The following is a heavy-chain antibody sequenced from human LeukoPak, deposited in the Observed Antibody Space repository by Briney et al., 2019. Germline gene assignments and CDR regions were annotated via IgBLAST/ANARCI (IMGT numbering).Heavy chain of an antibody. D-gene: IGHD6-13*01. V-gene: IGHV4-38-2*02. CDR1: GYSISSGYY. Sequence: PSETLSLTCTVSGYSISSGYYWGWIRPPPGKGLEWIGSIYHSGSTYYNPSLKSRVTISVDTSKNQFSLKLSSVTAADTAVYYCARLSVAAAGTWGQGTMVTVSS. J-gene: IGHJ3*01. CDR3: ARLSVAAAGT. CDR2: IYHSGST.